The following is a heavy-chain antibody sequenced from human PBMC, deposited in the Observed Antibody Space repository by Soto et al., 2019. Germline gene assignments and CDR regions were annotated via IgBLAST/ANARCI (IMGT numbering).Heavy chain of an antibody. CDR3: ARRRAYYYDSSAYLYYYGMDV. CDR1: GYTFTSYD. J-gene: IGHJ6*02. CDR2: MNPNSGNT. Sequence: XSVKVSCNASGYTFTSYDINWGRQATGQGLEWMGWMNPNSGNTGYAQKFQGRVTMTRNTSISTAYMELSSLRSEDTAVYYCARRRAYYYDSSAYLYYYGMDVWGQGTTVTVSS. D-gene: IGHD3-22*01. V-gene: IGHV1-8*01.